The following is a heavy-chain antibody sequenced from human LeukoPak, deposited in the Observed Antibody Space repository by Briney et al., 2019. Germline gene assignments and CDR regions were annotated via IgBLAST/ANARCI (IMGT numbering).Heavy chain of an antibody. CDR1: GSSVSSDGYY. CDR3: AKSKTSLDAFDI. CDR2: VYYTGST. D-gene: IGHD5/OR15-5a*01. V-gene: IGHV4-61*08. J-gene: IGHJ3*02. Sequence: SETLSLTCTVSGSSVSSDGYYWNWLRQPPGKGLEAIGSVYYTGSTNYNASLTSRGAISVDTSNIQISLKRSAVTAADTAVYYCAKSKTSLDAFDIWGQGTMVTVSS.